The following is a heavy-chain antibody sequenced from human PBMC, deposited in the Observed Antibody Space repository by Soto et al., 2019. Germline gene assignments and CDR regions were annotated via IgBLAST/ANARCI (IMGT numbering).Heavy chain of an antibody. J-gene: IGHJ4*02. D-gene: IGHD3-10*01. CDR1: GGSFSDYY. Sequence: SETLSLTCAVYGGSFSDYYWSWIRQPPGKGLEWIGEISRGGSTNYNPSLKSRVTISVDTSKNQFSLKLTSVTAADTAVYYCARGGLTMVRAVPPDDFWGQGTLVTVSS. CDR3: ARGGLTMVRAVPPDDF. V-gene: IGHV4-34*01. CDR2: ISRGGST.